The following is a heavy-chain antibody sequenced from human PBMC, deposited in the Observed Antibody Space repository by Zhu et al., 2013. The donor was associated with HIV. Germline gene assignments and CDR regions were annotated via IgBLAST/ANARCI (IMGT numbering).Heavy chain of an antibody. CDR2: ISAYNGNT. V-gene: IGHV1-18*01. CDR1: GATF. CDR3: ARAAASYFDY. Sequence: QVQLVQSGAEVKKPGSSVKVSCKASGATFISWVRQAPGQGLEWMGWISAYNGNTNYAQKLQGRVTMTTDTSTSTAYMELRSLRSDDTAVYYCARAAASYFDYWGQGTLVTVSS. J-gene: IGHJ4*02. D-gene: IGHD6-13*01.